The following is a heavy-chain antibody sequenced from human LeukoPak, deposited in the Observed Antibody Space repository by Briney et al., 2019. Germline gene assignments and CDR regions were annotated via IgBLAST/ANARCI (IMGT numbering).Heavy chain of an antibody. CDR2: VHHSGSA. CDR3: ARATMTTVTYYFDY. V-gene: IGHV4-31*03. J-gene: IGHJ4*02. CDR1: GGSFSSSDYY. Sequence: ASETLSLTCTVSGGSFSSSDYYWSWIRQYPGKGLEWVGYVHHSGSASYNPSLKSRVTISGDTSKNQFSLKLSSVTAADTAVDYCARATMTTVTYYFDYWGQGTLVTVSS. D-gene: IGHD4-17*01.